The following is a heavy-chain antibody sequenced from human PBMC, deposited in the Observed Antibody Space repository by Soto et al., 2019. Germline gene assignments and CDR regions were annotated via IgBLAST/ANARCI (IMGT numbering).Heavy chain of an antibody. Sequence: VGSLRLSCASSVCTFSNAWMSCVRHSPVKWLEWVDRIKSKTDGETTDYAAPVEGRFTISGDASKNTLVLQVNSLKTNDTAVNYCTKPDPINRSWGQGPRVSVSS. CDR3: TKPDPINRS. V-gene: IGHV3-15*01. CDR2: IKSKTDGETT. CDR1: VCTFSNAW. J-gene: IGHJ4*02.